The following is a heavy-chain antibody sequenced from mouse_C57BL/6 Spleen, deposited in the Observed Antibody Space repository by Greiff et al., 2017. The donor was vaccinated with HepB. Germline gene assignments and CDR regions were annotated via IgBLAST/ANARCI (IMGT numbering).Heavy chain of an antibody. CDR1: GYAFSSSW. CDR3: AQDSSGLSY. CDR2: IYPGDGDT. D-gene: IGHD3-2*02. J-gene: IGHJ3*01. V-gene: IGHV1-82*01. Sequence: QVQLKQSGPELVKPGASVKISCKASGYAFSSSWMNWVKQRPGKGLEWIGRIYPGDGDTNYNGKFKGKATLTADKSSSTAYMQLSSLTSEDSAVYFCAQDSSGLSYWGQGTLVTVSA.